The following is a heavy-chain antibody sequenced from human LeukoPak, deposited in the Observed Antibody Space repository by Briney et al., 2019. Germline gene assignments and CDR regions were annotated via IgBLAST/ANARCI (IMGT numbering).Heavy chain of an antibody. CDR1: GFIFSTYT. CDR3: GKNRYSGSLSPFDI. Sequence: GGSLRLSCSASGFIFSTYTMYWVRQAPGKGLEWVSAISGGGGNTYYADSVKGRFTISRDNSKNTLYLQMNSLRAEDMAVYYCGKNRYSGSLSPFDIWGQGTMVTVSS. D-gene: IGHD1-26*01. V-gene: IGHV3-23*01. J-gene: IGHJ3*02. CDR2: ISGGGGNT.